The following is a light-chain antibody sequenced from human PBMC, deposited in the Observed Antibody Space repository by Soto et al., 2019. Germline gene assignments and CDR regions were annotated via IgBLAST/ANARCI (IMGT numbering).Light chain of an antibody. V-gene: IGKV1-5*03. Sequence: IHMTHSPSSLSATVLDRVSITFLSIQGIRNDLGWYQQKPGEAPKLLIYKASNLENGVPSRFSGSGSGTEFTLTISSLQSDDFATYYCQQYNSYSWTFGQGTKVDIK. CDR1: QGIRND. J-gene: IGKJ1*01. CDR2: KAS. CDR3: QQYNSYSWT.